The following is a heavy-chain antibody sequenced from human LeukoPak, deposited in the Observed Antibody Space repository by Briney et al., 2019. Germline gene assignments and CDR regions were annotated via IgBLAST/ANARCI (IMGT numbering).Heavy chain of an antibody. Sequence: QPGGSLRLSCAASGFTFSSYAMSWVRQAPGKGLEWVSAISGSGGSTYYADSVKGRFTISRDNSKNTLYLQMNSLRAEDTAVYYCAKKPLWFGELFRGYYFDYCGQGTLVTVSS. V-gene: IGHV3-23*01. CDR1: GFTFSSYA. CDR3: AKKPLWFGELFRGYYFDY. D-gene: IGHD3-10*01. CDR2: ISGSGGST. J-gene: IGHJ4*02.